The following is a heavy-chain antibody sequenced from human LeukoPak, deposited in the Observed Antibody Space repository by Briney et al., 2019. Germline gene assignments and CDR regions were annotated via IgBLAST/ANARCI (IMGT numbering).Heavy chain of an antibody. CDR2: IYYSGST. V-gene: IGHV4-39*01. CDR1: GGSISSSSYY. J-gene: IGHJ3*02. CDR3: ARLTTDRRAFDI. Sequence: NPSETLSLTCTVSGGSISSSSYYWGWIRQPPGKGLEWIGSIYYSGSTYYNPSLKSRVTISVDTSKNQFSLKLSSVTAADTAVYYCARLTTDRRAFDIWGQGTMVTVSS. D-gene: IGHD1-1*01.